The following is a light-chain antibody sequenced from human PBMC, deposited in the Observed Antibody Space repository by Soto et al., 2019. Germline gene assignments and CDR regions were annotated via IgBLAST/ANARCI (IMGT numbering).Light chain of an antibody. J-gene: IGKJ2*01. CDR2: DAS. Sequence: DIQMTQSPSTLSASVGDRVTITCRAGQSISSWLAWYQQKPGKAPKLLIYDASSLESGVPSRFSGSGSGTEFTLTISSLQPDDFATYDCQQYNSYLYTFGQGTKLEIK. CDR1: QSISSW. V-gene: IGKV1-5*01. CDR3: QQYNSYLYT.